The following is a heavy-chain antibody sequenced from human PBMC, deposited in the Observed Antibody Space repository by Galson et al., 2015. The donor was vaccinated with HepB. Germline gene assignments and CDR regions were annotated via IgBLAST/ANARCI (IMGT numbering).Heavy chain of an antibody. CDR3: ARSYDFWSGYPDY. J-gene: IGHJ4*02. Sequence: SVKVSCKASGYTFTSYAMHWVCQAPGQRLEWMGWINAGNGNTKYSQKFQGRVTITRDTSASTAYMELSSLRSEDTAVYYCARSYDFWSGYPDYWGQGTLVTVSS. D-gene: IGHD3-3*01. V-gene: IGHV1-3*01. CDR2: INAGNGNT. CDR1: GYTFTSYA.